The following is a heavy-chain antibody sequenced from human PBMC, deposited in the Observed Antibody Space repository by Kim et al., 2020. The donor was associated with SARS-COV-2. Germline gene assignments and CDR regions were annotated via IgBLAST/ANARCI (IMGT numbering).Heavy chain of an antibody. CDR1: GGSISSYY. D-gene: IGHD2-2*03. CDR2: IYYSGST. Sequence: SETLSLTCTVSGGSISSYYWSWIRQPPGKGLEWIGYIYYSGSTNYNPSLKSRVTISVDTSKNQFSLKLSSVTAADTAVYYCARTTGYCSSTSCLYPRSRAWFDPWGQGTLVTVSS. J-gene: IGHJ5*02. V-gene: IGHV4-59*13. CDR3: ARTTGYCSSTSCLYPRSRAWFDP.